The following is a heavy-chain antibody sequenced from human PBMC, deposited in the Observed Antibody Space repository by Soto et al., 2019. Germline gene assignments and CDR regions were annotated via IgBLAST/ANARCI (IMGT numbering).Heavy chain of an antibody. CDR3: AKGSSWPKNYFDY. V-gene: IGHV3-23*01. Sequence: GGSLRLSCAASGFTFSAYAMSWVRQAPGKGLEWVSAISGGGVTTYYADSVKGRFTISRDNSKNTLYLQMSSLRAEDTAVYYCAKGSSWPKNYFDYWGQGTLVTVSS. CDR2: ISGGGVTT. CDR1: GFTFSAYA. J-gene: IGHJ4*02. D-gene: IGHD6-13*01.